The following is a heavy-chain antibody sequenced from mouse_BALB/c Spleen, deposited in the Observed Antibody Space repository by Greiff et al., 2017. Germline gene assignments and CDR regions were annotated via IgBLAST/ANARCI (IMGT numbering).Heavy chain of an antibody. CDR1: GYTFTSYW. J-gene: IGHJ4*01. Sequence: QVQLKQSGAELVKPGASVKLSCKTSGYTFTSYWIQWVKQRPGQGLGWIGEIFPGTGTTYYNEKFKGKATLTIDTSSSTAYMQLSSLTSEDSAVYFCARQDNGYYAMDYWGQGTSVTVSS. D-gene: IGHD3-2*01. CDR3: ARQDNGYYAMDY. CDR2: IFPGTGTT. V-gene: IGHV1S132*01.